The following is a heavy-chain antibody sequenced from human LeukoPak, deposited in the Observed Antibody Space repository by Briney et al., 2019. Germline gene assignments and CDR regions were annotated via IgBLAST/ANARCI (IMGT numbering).Heavy chain of an antibody. V-gene: IGHV4-30-2*01. CDR2: ICQSGST. CDR3: ARESTVTTRGAFDI. D-gene: IGHD4-17*01. CDR1: GGSISSGGYS. J-gene: IGHJ3*02. Sequence: TLSLTCAVSGGSISSGGYSWSWIRQPPGKGLEWIGYICQSGSTYYNPSLKSRVTISVDRSKNQFSLKLSSVTAADTAVYYCARESTVTTRGAFDIWGQGTMVTVSS.